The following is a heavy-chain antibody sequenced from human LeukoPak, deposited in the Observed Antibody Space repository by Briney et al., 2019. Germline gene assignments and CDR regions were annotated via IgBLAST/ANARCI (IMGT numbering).Heavy chain of an antibody. CDR2: ISNSGSSI. J-gene: IGHJ4*02. CDR3: GRGHWGLDY. Sequence: GGSLRLSCAASGFTFSDSYMTWIRQAPGKGLEWVSYISNSGSSIYYADSVKGRFTTSKDNAKSSLYLQMNSLRAEDTAVYYCGRGHWGLDYWGQGALVTVSS. V-gene: IGHV3-11*04. D-gene: IGHD7-27*01. CDR1: GFTFSDSY.